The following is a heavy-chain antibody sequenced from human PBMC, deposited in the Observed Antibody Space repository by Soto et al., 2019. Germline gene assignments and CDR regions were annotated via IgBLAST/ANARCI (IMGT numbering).Heavy chain of an antibody. Sequence: PGWSLRLACASSVFTVIDYYMRWIRQAPGKGLEWLSYSSNSGTYTRYADSVKGRFSISRDNAKNSLYLQINSLRGEDSATYYCARSGDNYNVLDYWGQGTPVTVSS. CDR2: SSNSGTYT. CDR1: VFTVIDYY. D-gene: IGHD3-10*02. CDR3: ARSGDNYNVLDY. V-gene: IGHV3-11*06. J-gene: IGHJ4*02.